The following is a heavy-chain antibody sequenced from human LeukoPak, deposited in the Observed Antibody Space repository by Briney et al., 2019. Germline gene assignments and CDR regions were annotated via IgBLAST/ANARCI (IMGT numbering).Heavy chain of an antibody. V-gene: IGHV3-23*01. D-gene: IGHD6-13*01. J-gene: IGHJ4*02. CDR3: APGQQLVRPRFDY. CDR1: GFTFSSYG. CDR2: ISGSGGST. Sequence: GGSLRLSCAASGFTFSSYGMHWVRQAPGKGLEWVSAISGSGGSTYYADSAKGRFTISRDNSKNTLYLQMNSLRAEDTAVYYCAPGQQLVRPRFDYWGQGTLVTVSS.